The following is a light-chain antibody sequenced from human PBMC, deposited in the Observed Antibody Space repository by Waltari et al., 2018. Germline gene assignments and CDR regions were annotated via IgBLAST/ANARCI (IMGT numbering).Light chain of an antibody. CDR3: SSYGGSDSYG. CDR2: EVR. J-gene: IGLJ1*01. Sequence: QSALTQPPSASGSPGQSVTISCTGTSRDVGASDYVSWYQQYPGNAPRLLIYEVRKRPSGVPDRFSGSKSGNTASLTVSGLQAEDEADYYCSSYGGSDSYGCGSGTKVTV. CDR1: SRDVGASDY. V-gene: IGLV2-8*01.